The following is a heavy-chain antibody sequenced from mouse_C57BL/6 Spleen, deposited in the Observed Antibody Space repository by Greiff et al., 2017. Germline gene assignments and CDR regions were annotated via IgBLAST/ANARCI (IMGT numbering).Heavy chain of an antibody. Sequence: QVTLKVSGPGILQSSQTLSLTCSFSGFSLSTSGMGVSWIRQPSGKGLEWLAHIYWDDDKRYNPSLKSRLTISKDTSRNQVFLKITSVDTADTATYYCARGESHYYGSSYWFAYWGQGTLVTVSA. J-gene: IGHJ3*01. CDR3: ARGESHYYGSSYWFAY. CDR2: IYWDDDK. CDR1: GFSLSTSGMG. V-gene: IGHV8-12*01. D-gene: IGHD1-1*01.